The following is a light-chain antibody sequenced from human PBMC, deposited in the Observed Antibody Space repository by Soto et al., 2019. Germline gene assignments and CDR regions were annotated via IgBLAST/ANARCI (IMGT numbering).Light chain of an antibody. CDR2: RAS. CDR3: QQHNDWPT. Sequence: EIVMTQSPATLSVSPGESVTLSCRASQSITSDLAWYRQSPGQTPRLLIYRASTRATGIPARFSGSGSGTEFILTISSVESEDFAIYYCQQHNDWPTFGQGTRLEIK. V-gene: IGKV3-15*01. CDR1: QSITSD. J-gene: IGKJ5*01.